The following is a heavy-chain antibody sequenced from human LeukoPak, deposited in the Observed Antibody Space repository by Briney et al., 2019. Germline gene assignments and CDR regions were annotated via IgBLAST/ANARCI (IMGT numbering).Heavy chain of an antibody. CDR1: AFTVSSNY. CDR2: IYSCGRT. V-gene: IGHV3-53*01. J-gene: IGHJ4*02. D-gene: IGHD1-26*01. Sequence: PGGSLRLSCAASAFTVSSNYMSWVRQAPVKGREWVSVIYSCGRTYYADYVKGRFTITRDNSKNTVYIQMNSLRAEETAVYYCARAPPEGHPWEAEFDYWGQGTLVTVSS. CDR3: ARAPPEGHPWEAEFDY.